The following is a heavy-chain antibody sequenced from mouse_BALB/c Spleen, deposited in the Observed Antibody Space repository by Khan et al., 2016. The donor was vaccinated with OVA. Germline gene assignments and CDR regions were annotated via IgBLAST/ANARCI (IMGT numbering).Heavy chain of an antibody. V-gene: IGHV1-80*01. J-gene: IGHJ3*01. CDR3: ARYFGSRFAY. CDR2: IYPGDGDT. D-gene: IGHD1-1*01. CDR1: DYTFSSSW. Sequence: QVQLQQSGAELVRPGSSVKISCKASDYTFSSSWMNWVKQRPGQGLEWIGQIYPGDGDTNYNGKFRGKATLTADKSSRTAYMQLSSLTSEDSAVYFCARYFGSRFAYWGQGTLVTVSA.